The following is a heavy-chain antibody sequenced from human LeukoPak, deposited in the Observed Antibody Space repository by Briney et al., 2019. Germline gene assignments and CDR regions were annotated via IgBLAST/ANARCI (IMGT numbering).Heavy chain of an antibody. Sequence: ASVKVSCKASGYTFTSYYMHWVRQAPGQGLEWMGIINPSGGSTSYAQKFQGRVTMTRDTPTSTVYMELSSLRSEDTAVYYCARDLQTLYYFDYWGQGTLVTVSS. CDR2: INPSGGST. CDR3: ARDLQTLYYFDY. D-gene: IGHD4-11*01. J-gene: IGHJ4*02. V-gene: IGHV1-46*01. CDR1: GYTFTSYY.